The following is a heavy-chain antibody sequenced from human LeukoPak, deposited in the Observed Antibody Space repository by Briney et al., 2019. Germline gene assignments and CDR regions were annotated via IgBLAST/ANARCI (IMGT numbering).Heavy chain of an antibody. CDR1: GGSISSGSYY. CDR2: IYYSGST. V-gene: IGHV4-61*01. Sequence: SQTLSLTCTVSGGSISSGSYYWSWIRQPPGKGLEWIGYIYYSGSTNYNPSLKSRVTISVDTSKNQFSLKLSSVTAADTAVYYCARDGNGYYYGSGNDAFDIRGQGTMVTVSS. CDR3: ARDGNGYYYGSGNDAFDI. J-gene: IGHJ3*02. D-gene: IGHD3-10*01.